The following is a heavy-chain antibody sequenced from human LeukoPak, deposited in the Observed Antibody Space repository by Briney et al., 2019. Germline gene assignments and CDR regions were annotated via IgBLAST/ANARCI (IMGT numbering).Heavy chain of an antibody. CDR2: ISGSGAGT. J-gene: IGHJ4*02. V-gene: IGHV3-23*01. Sequence: GRSVRLACAASGFTFSNSAMSWVRQAPGKGLEWVSTISGSGAGTYYADSVKGRFTISRDNSKNTLYLQMNSLRAEDTAVYYCAEAAGGSSDYWGQGTLVTVSS. CDR3: AEAAGGSSDY. CDR1: GFTFSNSA. D-gene: IGHD3-16*01.